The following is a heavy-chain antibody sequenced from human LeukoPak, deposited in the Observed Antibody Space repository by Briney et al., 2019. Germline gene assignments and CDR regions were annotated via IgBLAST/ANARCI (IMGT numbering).Heavy chain of an antibody. Sequence: ASVKVSCTASGYTFTSYDINWVRQATGQGLEWMGWMNPNSGNTGYAQKFQGRVTMTRNTSISTAYMELSSLRSEDTAVYYCAREQPPPGIGDCSGGSCYYYYYGMDVWGQGTTVTVSS. CDR3: AREQPPPGIGDCSGGSCYYYYYGMDV. CDR2: MNPNSGNT. J-gene: IGHJ6*02. V-gene: IGHV1-8*01. D-gene: IGHD2-15*01. CDR1: GYTFTSYD.